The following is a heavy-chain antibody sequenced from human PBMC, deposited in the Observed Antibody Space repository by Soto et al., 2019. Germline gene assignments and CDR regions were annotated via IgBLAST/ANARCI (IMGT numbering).Heavy chain of an antibody. D-gene: IGHD1-26*01. CDR2: IYWDDDK. Sequence: SGPTLVNPTQTLTLTCTFSGFSLSTSGVGVGWIRQPPGKALEWLALIYWDDDKRYSPSLKSRLTITKDTSKNQVVLTMTNMDPVDTATYYCAHRERTPSGYSGSYYEGYYYYYGMDVWGQGTTVTVSS. CDR3: AHRERTPSGYSGSYYEGYYYYYGMDV. CDR1: GFSLSTSGVG. V-gene: IGHV2-5*02. J-gene: IGHJ6*02.